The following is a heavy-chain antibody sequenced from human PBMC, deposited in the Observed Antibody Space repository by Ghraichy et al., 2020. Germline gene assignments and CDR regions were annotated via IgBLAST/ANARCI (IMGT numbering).Heavy chain of an antibody. V-gene: IGHV3-9*01. CDR3: AKGVEARRVNAFDI. CDR2: IDWKSANI. D-gene: IGHD3-22*01. J-gene: IGHJ3*02. Sequence: GGSLRLSCAASGFTFDDYAMNWVRQAPGKGLEWVSGIDWKSANIGYADSVKGRFTISRDNAKNSLYLHMSSLRAEDTALYYCAKGVEARRVNAFDIWGQGTMVTVSS. CDR1: GFTFDDYA.